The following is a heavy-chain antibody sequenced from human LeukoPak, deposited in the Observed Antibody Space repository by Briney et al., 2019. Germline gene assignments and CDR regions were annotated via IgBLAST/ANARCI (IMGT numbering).Heavy chain of an antibody. CDR1: GYTFTDYY. Sequence: ASVKVSCKTSGYTFTDYYIHWVRQAPGQGLGWMGWINPNSGETNSAQKFRGRVTMTGDTSISTAYMELRRVTSDDTAVYYCARDRDYSNTERGFDYWGQGTLVTVSS. J-gene: IGHJ4*02. CDR3: ARDRDYSNTERGFDY. CDR2: INPNSGET. V-gene: IGHV1-2*02. D-gene: IGHD4-11*01.